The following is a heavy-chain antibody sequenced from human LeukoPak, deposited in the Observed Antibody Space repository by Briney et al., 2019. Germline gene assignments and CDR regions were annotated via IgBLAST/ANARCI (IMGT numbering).Heavy chain of an antibody. CDR1: GYILTSYW. V-gene: IGHV5-51*01. CDR3: ARSGSCSGGSCYRHFEY. Sequence: GESVKISCKGSGYILTSYWIAWVRQMPGKGLEWMGIIYHGDSDTRYSPSFQGQVTISADKSISTAYLQGSSLKASDTGMYYCARSGSCSGGSCYRHFEYWGQGAPFTVSS. CDR2: IYHGDSDT. D-gene: IGHD2-15*01. J-gene: IGHJ4*02.